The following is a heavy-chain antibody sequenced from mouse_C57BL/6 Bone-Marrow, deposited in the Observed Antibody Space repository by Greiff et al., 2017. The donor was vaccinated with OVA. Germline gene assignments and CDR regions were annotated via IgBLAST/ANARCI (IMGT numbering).Heavy chain of an antibody. V-gene: IGHV1-19*01. Sequence: VQPQQSGPVLVKPGASVKMSCKASGYTFTDYYMNWVKQSHGKSLEWIGVINPYNGGTSYNQKFKGKATLTVDKSSSTAYMELNSLTSEDSAVYYCARKGAARGTYFDYWGQGTTLTVSS. CDR3: ARKGAARGTYFDY. CDR1: GYTFTDYY. J-gene: IGHJ2*01. CDR2: INPYNGGT. D-gene: IGHD3-3*01.